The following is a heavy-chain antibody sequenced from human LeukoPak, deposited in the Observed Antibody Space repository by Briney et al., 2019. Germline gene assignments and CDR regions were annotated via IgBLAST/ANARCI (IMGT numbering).Heavy chain of an antibody. CDR3: ARGPRGFDP. CDR2: IYSGGGT. Sequence: GGSLRLSCEASGFTVSSNDMSWVRQVPGKGLEWVSVIYSGGGTDYADSVKGRFTISRGNSKNTLYLQMNSLRAEDTAVYYCARGPRGFDPWGQGTLVTVSS. V-gene: IGHV3-53*01. CDR1: GFTVSSND. J-gene: IGHJ5*02.